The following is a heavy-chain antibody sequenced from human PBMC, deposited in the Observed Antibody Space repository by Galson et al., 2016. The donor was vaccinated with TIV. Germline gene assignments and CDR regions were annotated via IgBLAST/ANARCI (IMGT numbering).Heavy chain of an antibody. J-gene: IGHJ4*02. Sequence: SLRLSCAASGVSFSIHGMSWVRQAPGKGLEWVATISYTGTETYYPDAVKGRVTISTDTSKSTVYLQLNSLRGEDTAIYYCTTDPPMLGWGQGTLVAVSS. CDR3: TTDPPMLG. CDR2: ISYTGTET. D-gene: IGHD3-10*02. CDR1: GVSFSIHG. V-gene: IGHV3-23*01.